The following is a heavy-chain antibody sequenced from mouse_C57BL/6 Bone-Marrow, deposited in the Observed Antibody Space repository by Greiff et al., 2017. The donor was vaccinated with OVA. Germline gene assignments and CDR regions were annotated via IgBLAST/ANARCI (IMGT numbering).Heavy chain of an antibody. V-gene: IGHV1-81*01. D-gene: IGHD2-4*01. CDR1: GYTFTSYG. J-gene: IGHJ4*01. CDR2: IYPRSGYT. CDR3: ARRDYALYYAMDY. Sequence: VKLVESGAELARPGASVKLSCTASGYTFTSYGISWVKQRTGQGLEWIGEIYPRSGYTYYNEKFKGKATLTADKSSSTAYMELRSLTSEDSAVYFSARRDYALYYAMDYWGQGTSVTVSS.